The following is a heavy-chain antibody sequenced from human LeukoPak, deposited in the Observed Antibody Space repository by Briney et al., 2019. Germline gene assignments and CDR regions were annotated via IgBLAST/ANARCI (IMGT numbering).Heavy chain of an antibody. CDR3: AKEALGDYVWGSYRYIDY. CDR2: ISWDGGST. J-gene: IGHJ4*02. Sequence: GGSLRLSCAASGFTFDDYTMQWVRQAPGKGLEWVSLISWDGGSTYYADSVKGRFTISRDNSKNSLYLQMNGLRTEDTALYYCAKEALGDYVWGSYRYIDYWGQGTLVTVSS. CDR1: GFTFDDYT. D-gene: IGHD3-16*02. V-gene: IGHV3-43*01.